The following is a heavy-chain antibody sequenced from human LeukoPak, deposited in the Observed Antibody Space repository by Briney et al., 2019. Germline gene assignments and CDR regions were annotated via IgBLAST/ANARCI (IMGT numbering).Heavy chain of an antibody. CDR3: ATYRQVLLPFES. CDR2: IRFDGHNK. Sequence: GGSLRLSCAASGFTFSSHALHWVRQAPGKGLEWVAFIRFDGHNKYYADSVRGRFTISRDNSKSTLSLQMNSLRAEDTAIYYCATYRQVLLPFESWGQGTLVTVSS. CDR1: GFTFSSHA. V-gene: IGHV3-30*02. D-gene: IGHD2-8*02. J-gene: IGHJ4*02.